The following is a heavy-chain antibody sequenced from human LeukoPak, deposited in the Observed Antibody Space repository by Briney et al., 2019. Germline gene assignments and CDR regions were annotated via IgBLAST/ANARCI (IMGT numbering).Heavy chain of an antibody. J-gene: IGHJ1*01. CDR3: AKDRPPECSSTSCFAEYFQH. V-gene: IGHV3-30*18. CDR2: ISYDGSNK. D-gene: IGHD2-2*01. Sequence: PGGSLRLSCAASGFTFSIYGMHWVRQAPGKGLERVAVISYDGSNKYYADSVKGRFTISRDNSKNTLYLQMNSLRAEDTAVYYCAKDRPPECSSTSCFAEYFQHWGQGTLVTVSS. CDR1: GFTFSIYG.